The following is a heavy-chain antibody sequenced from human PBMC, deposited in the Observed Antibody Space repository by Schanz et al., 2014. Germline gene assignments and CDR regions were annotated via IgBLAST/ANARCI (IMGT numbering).Heavy chain of an antibody. CDR3: AKGRFGELSAFDI. Sequence: VHLLESGGGLVEPGGSLRLSCAASGFGFSSYSMNWVRQAPGKGLEWISYISSSSSTIYHADSVKGRFTISRDNAKNSLYLQMNSLRAEDTAVYYCAKGRFGELSAFDIWGQGTTVTVSS. CDR2: ISSSSSTI. V-gene: IGHV3-48*01. CDR1: GFGFSSYS. J-gene: IGHJ3*02. D-gene: IGHD3-10*01.